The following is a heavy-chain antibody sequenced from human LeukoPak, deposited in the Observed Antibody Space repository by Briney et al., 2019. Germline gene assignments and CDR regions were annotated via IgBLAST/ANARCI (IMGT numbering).Heavy chain of an antibody. CDR2: IYHSGHT. J-gene: IGHJ4*02. D-gene: IGHD4-4*01. V-gene: IGHV4-59*08. CDR3: ARHRFQYPFDY. CDR1: GASISSDC. Sequence: PSETLSLTCTVSGASISSDCWSWIRQPPGKGLEWIGYIYHSGHTMSNPSLKSRVTISIDTSNNQFSLKLSSVTAADTAIYYCARHRFQYPFDYWGPGTLVSVSS.